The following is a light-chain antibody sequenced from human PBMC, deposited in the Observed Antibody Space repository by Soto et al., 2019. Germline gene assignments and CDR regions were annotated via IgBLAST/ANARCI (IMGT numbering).Light chain of an antibody. CDR3: QQYGRSPWT. Sequence: EIVLTQSPCTLSLSPGERATLSCRASQSFSSSYLAWYQQKPGQAPRLLIYDASSRATGIPDRFSGSGSGTDFTLTISRLEPEDFAVYYCQQYGRSPWTFGQGTKVEIK. CDR2: DAS. J-gene: IGKJ1*01. V-gene: IGKV3-20*01. CDR1: QSFSSSY.